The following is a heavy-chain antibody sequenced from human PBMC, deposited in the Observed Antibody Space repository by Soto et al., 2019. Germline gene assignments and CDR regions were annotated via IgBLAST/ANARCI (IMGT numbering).Heavy chain of an antibody. CDR2: IWYDGSSE. CDR1: GFTFSNYG. Sequence: PGGSLRLSCAASGFTFSNYGVHWVRQAPGKGLEWVAVIWYDGSSEYYTESVKGRFTISRDNSKNTLYLQMNSLRAEDTAVYYCARGPRAGTYYDNRIANDAFNIWGQGTMVTASS. V-gene: IGHV3-33*01. D-gene: IGHD3-10*01. J-gene: IGHJ3*02. CDR3: ARGPRAGTYYDNRIANDAFNI.